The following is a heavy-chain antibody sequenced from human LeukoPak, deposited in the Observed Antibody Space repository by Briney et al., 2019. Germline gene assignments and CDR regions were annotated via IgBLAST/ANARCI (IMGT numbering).Heavy chain of an antibody. D-gene: IGHD1-26*01. CDR1: GGSISSYY. CDR2: IYYSGST. CDR3: ARAPRMSGSYYYYYGMDV. V-gene: IGHV4-59*12. Sequence: SETLSLTCTVSGGSISSYYWSWIRQPPGKGLEWIGYIYYSGSTYYNPSLKSRVTISVDTSKNQFSLKLSSVTAADTAVYYCARAPRMSGSYYYYYGMDVWGQGTTVTVSS. J-gene: IGHJ6*02.